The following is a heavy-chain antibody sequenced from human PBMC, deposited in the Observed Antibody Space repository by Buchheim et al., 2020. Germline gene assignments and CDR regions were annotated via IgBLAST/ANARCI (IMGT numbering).Heavy chain of an antibody. CDR1: GGSISSYY. Sequence: QVQLQESGPGLVKPSETLSLTCTVSGGSISSYYWSWIRQPPGKGLEWIGYIYYSGSTNYNPSLKSRVTISVDTSKNQFSLKLSSVTAADTAVYYCARLSLRPLEWLQYFDYWGQGTL. CDR3: ARLSLRPLEWLQYFDY. CDR2: IYYSGST. D-gene: IGHD3-3*01. J-gene: IGHJ4*02. V-gene: IGHV4-59*08.